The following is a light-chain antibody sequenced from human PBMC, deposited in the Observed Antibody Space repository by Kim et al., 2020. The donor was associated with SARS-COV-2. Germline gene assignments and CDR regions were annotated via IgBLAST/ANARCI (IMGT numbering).Light chain of an antibody. CDR2: EDN. J-gene: IGLJ3*02. CDR3: QSYDSSNWV. Sequence: KTVTISCTRSSGSIASNYVQWYQQRPGRARTTVIYEDNQRPSGIPVLFSGSIDSSSNSASLTISGLKTEDEADYYCQSYDSSNWVFGGGTQLTVL. V-gene: IGLV6-57*03. CDR1: SGSIASNY.